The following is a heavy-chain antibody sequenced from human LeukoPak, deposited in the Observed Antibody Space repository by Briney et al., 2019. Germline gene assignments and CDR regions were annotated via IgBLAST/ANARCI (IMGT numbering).Heavy chain of an antibody. D-gene: IGHD3-22*01. CDR3: ARASMIVESWAFDI. CDR2: INPNSGGT. V-gene: IGHV1-2*02. J-gene: IGHJ3*02. CDR1: GYTFTGYY. Sequence: ASVKVSCKASGYTFTGYYMHWVRQAPGQGLEWMGWINPNSGGTNYAQKFQGRVTMTRDTSISTAYMELSRLRSDDTAVYYCARASMIVESWAFDIWGQGTMVTVSS.